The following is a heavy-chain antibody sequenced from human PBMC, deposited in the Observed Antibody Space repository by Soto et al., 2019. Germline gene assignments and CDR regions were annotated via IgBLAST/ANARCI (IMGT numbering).Heavy chain of an antibody. CDR3: TRVSGGSYLIHFDY. J-gene: IGHJ4*02. V-gene: IGHV1-2*02. Sequence: ASVKVSCKASEYSFTDYYIHWVRQDPGHGLEWMGWINPNTGGTNYAQRFQGRVTMTRDTSISTVYMELGSLRSDDTAVYYCTRVSGGSYLIHFDYWGQGTLVTVSS. D-gene: IGHD1-26*01. CDR2: INPNTGGT. CDR1: EYSFTDYY.